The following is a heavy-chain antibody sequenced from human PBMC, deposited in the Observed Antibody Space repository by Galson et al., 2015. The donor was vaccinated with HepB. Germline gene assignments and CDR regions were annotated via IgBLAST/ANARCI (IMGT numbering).Heavy chain of an antibody. V-gene: IGHV3-7*03. J-gene: IGHJ6*02. CDR2: INPDGSAK. Sequence: SLRLSCAASEFTFSSYWMNWVRQAPGKGLEWVANINPDGSAKYNVASLKGRFTLSRDNAKNSLFLQMDSLRAEDTAVYYCARRISLVRGIITKPDYYYGMDVWGQGTTVTVAS. CDR1: EFTFSSYW. CDR3: ARRISLVRGIITKPDYYYGMDV. D-gene: IGHD3-10*01.